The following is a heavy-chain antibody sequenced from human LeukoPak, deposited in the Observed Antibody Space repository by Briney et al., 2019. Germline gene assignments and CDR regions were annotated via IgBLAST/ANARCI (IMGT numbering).Heavy chain of an antibody. J-gene: IGHJ5*02. D-gene: IGHD3-3*01. CDR1: GYTFTSYY. V-gene: IGHV1-46*01. CDR2: INPSGGST. Sequence: GASVTVSCKASGYTFTSYYMHWVRQAPGQGLEWMGIINPSGGSTSYAQKFQGRVTMTRDTSTSTVYMELSSLRSGDAAVYYCARDGDYDFWSGYYTGTNWFDPWGQGTLVTVSS. CDR3: ARDGDYDFWSGYYTGTNWFDP.